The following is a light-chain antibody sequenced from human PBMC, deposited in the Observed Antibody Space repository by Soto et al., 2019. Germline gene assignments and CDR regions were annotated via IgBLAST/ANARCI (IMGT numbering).Light chain of an antibody. Sequence: GVRVSITCRASQSIERYLAWYQQKPGKAPNLLIYDASSLERGVPSRFSGSGSGTEFTLTISSLQPDDFATYYCQQFKSSTWTFGQGTKVEIK. CDR3: QQFKSSTWT. J-gene: IGKJ1*01. CDR1: QSIERY. V-gene: IGKV1-5*01. CDR2: DAS.